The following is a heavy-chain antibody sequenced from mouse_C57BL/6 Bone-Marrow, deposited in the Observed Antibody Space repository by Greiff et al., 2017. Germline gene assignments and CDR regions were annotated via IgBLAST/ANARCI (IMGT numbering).Heavy chain of an antibody. CDR3: AREDY. J-gene: IGHJ4*01. CDR1: GYTFTSYG. CDR2: INPRSGNT. Sequence: VQLQESGAELARPGASVKLSCKASGYTFTSYGISWVKQSTGQGLEWIGEINPRSGNTYYNEKFKGKATLTADKSTSKAYMELRSLTSEDSAVYFCAREDYWGQGTSVTVTS. V-gene: IGHV1-81*01.